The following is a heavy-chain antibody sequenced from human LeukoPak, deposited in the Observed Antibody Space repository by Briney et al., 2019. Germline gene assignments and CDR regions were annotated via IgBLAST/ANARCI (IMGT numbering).Heavy chain of an antibody. D-gene: IGHD6-13*01. J-gene: IGHJ5*02. CDR3: AAGSSSWIFTWFDP. CDR2: IYYSGST. Sequence: SETLSLTCTVSGGSISSSSYYWGWIRQPPGKGLEWIGTIYYSGSTYYNPSLKSRVTISVDTSKNQFSLRLRSVTAADTAVYYCAAGSSSWIFTWFDPWGQGTLVTVSS. V-gene: IGHV4-39*01. CDR1: GGSISSSSYY.